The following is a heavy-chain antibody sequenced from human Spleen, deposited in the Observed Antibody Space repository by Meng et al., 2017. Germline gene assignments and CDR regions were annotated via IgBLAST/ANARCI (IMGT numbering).Heavy chain of an antibody. Sequence: SVKVSCKASGGTFSSYAISWVRQAPGQGLEWMGGIIPIFGTANYAQKFQGRVTITTDESTSTAYMELSSLRSEDTAVYYCAREGGGRYARTFDYWGQGTLVTVSS. CDR1: GGTFSSYA. D-gene: IGHD2-2*01. J-gene: IGHJ4*02. CDR2: IIPIFGTA. V-gene: IGHV1-69*05. CDR3: AREGGGRYARTFDY.